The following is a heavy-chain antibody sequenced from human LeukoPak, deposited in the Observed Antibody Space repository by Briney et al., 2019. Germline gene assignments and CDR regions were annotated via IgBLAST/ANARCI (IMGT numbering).Heavy chain of an antibody. CDR1: GGSISSYY. V-gene: IGHV4-4*07. J-gene: IGHJ5*02. CDR2: IHTSGST. Sequence: SETLSLTCIVSGGSISSYYWSWIRQPAGKGLEWIGRIHTSGSTNYNPSLKSRVTMSVDTSKNQFSLKLSSVTAADTAVYFCAREVGIAVAGTWFDPWGQGTLVTVSS. CDR3: AREVGIAVAGTWFDP. D-gene: IGHD6-19*01.